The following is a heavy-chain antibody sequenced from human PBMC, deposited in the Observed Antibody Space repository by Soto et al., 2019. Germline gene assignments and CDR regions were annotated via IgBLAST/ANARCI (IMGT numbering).Heavy chain of an antibody. V-gene: IGHV4-59*01. J-gene: IGHJ6*03. CDR2: IYYRGST. D-gene: IGHD2-15*01. CDR3: ARGYSRGGYYYYYMDV. CDR1: GGSISSYY. Sequence: SETLSLTCTVSGGSISSYYWSWIRQPPGKGLEWIGYIYYRGSTNYNPSLKSRVTISVDTSKNQFSLKLSSVTAADTAVYYCARGYSRGGYYYYYMDVWGKGTTVTVSS.